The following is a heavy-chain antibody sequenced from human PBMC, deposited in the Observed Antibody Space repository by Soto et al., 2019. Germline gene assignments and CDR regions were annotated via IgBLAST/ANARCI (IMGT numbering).Heavy chain of an antibody. J-gene: IGHJ4*02. CDR1: GGSFSGYY. V-gene: IGHV4-34*01. CDR3: ARGGARNWGDSSRLDY. CDR2: INHSGST. Sequence: SETLSLTCAVYGGSFSGYYWSWIRQPPGKGLEWIGEINHSGSTNYNPSLKSRVTISVDTSKNQFSLKLSSVTAADTAVYYCARGGARNWGDSSRLDYWGQGTLVTVSS. D-gene: IGHD6-13*01.